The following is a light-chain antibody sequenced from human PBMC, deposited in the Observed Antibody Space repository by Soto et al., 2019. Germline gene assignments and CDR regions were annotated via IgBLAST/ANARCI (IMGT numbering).Light chain of an antibody. CDR1: QSISSH. Sequence: EIVLTQSPATLSLSPGERATLSCRASQSISSHLAWYQQKPGQAPRLLMYDVSNRATDIPARFSGSGSGTDFTLTISSLEPEAFAVYYCQQRPNWPLTFGGGTKVEIK. CDR3: QQRPNWPLT. V-gene: IGKV3-11*01. CDR2: DVS. J-gene: IGKJ4*01.